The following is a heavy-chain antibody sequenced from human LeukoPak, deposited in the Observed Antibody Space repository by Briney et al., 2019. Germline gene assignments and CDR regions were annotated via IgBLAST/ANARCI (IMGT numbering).Heavy chain of an antibody. V-gene: IGHV3-30-3*01. CDR1: GFTFSSYA. Sequence: PGGSLRPSCAASGFTFSSYAMHWVRQAPGKGLEWVAVISYDGSNKYYADSVKGRFTISRDNSKNTLYLQMNSLRAEDTAVYYCAKDLYGYSYGLPDYWGQGTLVTVSS. CDR2: ISYDGSNK. CDR3: AKDLYGYSYGLPDY. D-gene: IGHD5-18*01. J-gene: IGHJ4*02.